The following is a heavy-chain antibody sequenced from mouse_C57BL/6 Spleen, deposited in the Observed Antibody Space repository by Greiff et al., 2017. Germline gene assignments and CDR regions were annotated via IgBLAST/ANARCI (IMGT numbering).Heavy chain of an antibody. V-gene: IGHV5-6*01. Sequence: EVQLQQSGGDLVKPGGSLKLSCAASGFTFSSYGMSWVRQTPDKRLEWVATISSGGSYTYYPDSVKGRFTISRDNAKNTLYLQMSSLKSEDTAMYYCARPDYDEDYAMDYWGQGTSVTVSS. D-gene: IGHD2-4*01. CDR2: ISSGGSYT. CDR3: ARPDYDEDYAMDY. CDR1: GFTFSSYG. J-gene: IGHJ4*01.